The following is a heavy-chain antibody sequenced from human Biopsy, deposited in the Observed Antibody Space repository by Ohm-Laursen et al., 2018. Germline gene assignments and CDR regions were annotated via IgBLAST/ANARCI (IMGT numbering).Heavy chain of an antibody. CDR3: ARGYSRRVSIFEASIYWFDT. J-gene: IGHJ5*02. CDR1: GYTFTSYY. CDR2: MIPSSGKT. D-gene: IGHD6-6*01. V-gene: IGHV1-8*01. Sequence: SVKVSCKASGYTFTSYYMHWVRQAPGQGLEWMGWMIPSSGKTGYAQRFQGRVTLTMNTSISTAYMELSGLRSEDTAVYFCARGYSRRVSIFEASIYWFDTWGQGTLVTVSS.